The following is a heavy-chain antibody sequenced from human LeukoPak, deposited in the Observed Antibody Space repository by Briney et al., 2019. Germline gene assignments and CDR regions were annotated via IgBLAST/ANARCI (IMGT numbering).Heavy chain of an antibody. Sequence: ASVKVSCKASGYTLTNYGMSWVRQAPGQGLEWMGWISTSNGNTNYAQKLQGRVTMTTDTSTSTAYMELRSLRSDDTAVYYCARASYCSSTSCNYYYYSMGVWGQGTTVAVSS. CDR2: ISTSNGNT. V-gene: IGHV1-18*01. D-gene: IGHD2-2*01. CDR3: ARASYCSSTSCNYYYYSMGV. CDR1: GYTLTNYG. J-gene: IGHJ6*02.